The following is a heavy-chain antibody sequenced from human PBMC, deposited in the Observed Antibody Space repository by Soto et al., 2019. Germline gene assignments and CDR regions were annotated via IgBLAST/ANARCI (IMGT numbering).Heavy chain of an antibody. J-gene: IGHJ4*02. V-gene: IGHV3-23*01. CDR2: ISGSGGST. CDR1: GFTFSSYA. Sequence: QPGGSLRLSCAASGFTFSSYAMSWVRQAPGKGLEWVSAISGSGGSTYYADSVKGRFTISRDNSKNTLYLQMNSLRAEDTAVYYCAKPPTRPPTRDELPDFDYWGQGTLVTVSS. CDR3: AKPPTRPPTRDELPDFDY. D-gene: IGHD1-1*01.